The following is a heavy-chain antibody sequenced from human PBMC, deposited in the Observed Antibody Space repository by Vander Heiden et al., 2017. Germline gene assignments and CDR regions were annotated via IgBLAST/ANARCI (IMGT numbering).Heavy chain of an antibody. J-gene: IGHJ3*01. CDR1: GFTFEQYP. V-gene: IGHV3-9*01. CDR2: ISRNGGAV. Sequence: EVQLLESGGKLVQHGRSLRLSCAASGFTFEQYPMRWVRQVPGKGLEWFSSISRNGGAVGYADSVKGRFTISRDNAKNSLYLQMNSLRPEDTAFYYCARDWGDGDFRYAIDLWGQGTMVTVSS. CDR3: ARDWGDGDFRYAIDL. D-gene: IGHD4-17*01.